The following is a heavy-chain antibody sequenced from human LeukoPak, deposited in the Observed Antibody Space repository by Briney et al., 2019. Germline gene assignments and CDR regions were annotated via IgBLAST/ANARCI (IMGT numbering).Heavy chain of an antibody. CDR3: ARGSKMATIPPLFDY. CDR2: IYFSGST. CDR1: GASISSRSYY. D-gene: IGHD5-24*01. V-gene: IGHV4-39*07. J-gene: IGHJ4*02. Sequence: PSETLSLTCTVSGASISSRSYYWDWIRQPPGKGLDWIGSIYFSGSTNYNPSLKSRVTISVDTSKNQFSLKLSSVTAADTAVYYCARGSKMATIPPLFDYWGQGTLVTVSS.